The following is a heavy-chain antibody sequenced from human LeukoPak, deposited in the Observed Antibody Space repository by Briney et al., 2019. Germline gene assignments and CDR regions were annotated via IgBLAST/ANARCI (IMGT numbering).Heavy chain of an antibody. V-gene: IGHV4-39*01. Sequence: SETLSLTCTVSGGSISSNGYYWGWIRQPPGKGLEWIGSFYYTGSTFYSPSLKSRVTISVDTSKNQFSLELSSVTAADTAVYYCARRSGTYHAFDIWGQGTMVTVSS. CDR2: FYYTGST. CDR1: GGSISSNGYY. CDR3: ARRSGTYHAFDI. D-gene: IGHD1-26*01. J-gene: IGHJ3*02.